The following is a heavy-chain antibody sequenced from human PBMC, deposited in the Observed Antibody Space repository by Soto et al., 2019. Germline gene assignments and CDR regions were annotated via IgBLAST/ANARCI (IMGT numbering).Heavy chain of an antibody. V-gene: IGHV1-2*04. D-gene: IGHD6-13*01. CDR2: INPNSGGT. J-gene: IGHJ3*02. Sequence: ASVKVSCKASGYTFTGYYMHWVRQAPGQGLEWMGWINPNSGGTNYAQKFQGWVTMTRDTSISTAYMELSRPRSDDTAVYYCARVRLADSHAFDIWGQGTMVTVSS. CDR3: ARVRLADSHAFDI. CDR1: GYTFTGYY.